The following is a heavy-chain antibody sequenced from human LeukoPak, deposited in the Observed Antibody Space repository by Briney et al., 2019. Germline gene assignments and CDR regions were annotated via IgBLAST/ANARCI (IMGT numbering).Heavy chain of an antibody. CDR1: GFNFDDYA. Sequence: PGGSLRLSCSASGFNFDDYAMHWVRQAPGKGLEWVSLISWDGGSTYYAGSVKGRFTISRDNSKNTLDLQMNSLRAEDTAVYYCAKANGAIFGVAGYFDYWGQGTLVTVSS. CDR2: ISWDGGST. J-gene: IGHJ4*02. CDR3: AKANGAIFGVAGYFDY. D-gene: IGHD3-3*02. V-gene: IGHV3-43D*03.